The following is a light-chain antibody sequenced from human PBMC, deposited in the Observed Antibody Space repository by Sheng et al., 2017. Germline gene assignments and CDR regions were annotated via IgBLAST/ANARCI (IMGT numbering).Light chain of an antibody. V-gene: IGLV2-23*02. CDR1: SGDIGTYDL. CDR2: EVS. CDR3: QSYDSSLSGSWV. J-gene: IGLJ3*02. Sequence: QSALTQPASVSGSPGQSMTISCTGASGDIGTYDLVSWYQHHPGKAPKLMIYEVSKRPSGVSNRFSGSKSGNTASLAISGLQADDEAEYYCQSYDSSLSGSWVFGGGTKLTVL.